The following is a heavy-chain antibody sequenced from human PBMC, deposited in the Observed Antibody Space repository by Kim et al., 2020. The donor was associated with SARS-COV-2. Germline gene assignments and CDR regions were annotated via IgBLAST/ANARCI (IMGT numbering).Heavy chain of an antibody. CDR3: AGGRDSSGWYSDAFDI. Sequence: SPKGRVTISVDTAKNQFSLKLSSVTAADTAVYYCAGGRDSSGWYSDAFDIWGQGTMVTVSS. J-gene: IGHJ3*02. V-gene: IGHV4-59*09. D-gene: IGHD6-19*01.